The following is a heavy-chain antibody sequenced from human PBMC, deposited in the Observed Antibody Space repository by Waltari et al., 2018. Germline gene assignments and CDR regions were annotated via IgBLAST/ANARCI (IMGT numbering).Heavy chain of an antibody. CDR1: GFTFSSYS. J-gene: IGHJ4*02. CDR2: ISSISSYI. V-gene: IGHV3-21*03. D-gene: IGHD6-6*01. CDR3: ARDIAARYFDY. Sequence: EVQLVESGGGLVKPGGSLRLSCAASGFTFSSYSMNWVRQAPGKGLEWVSSISSISSYIYYAVSVKVRFTISRDNAKNSLYLQMNSLRAEDTAVYYCARDIAARYFDYWGQGTLVTVSS.